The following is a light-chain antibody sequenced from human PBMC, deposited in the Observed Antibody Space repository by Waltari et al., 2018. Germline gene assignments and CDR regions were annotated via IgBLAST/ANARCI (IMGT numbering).Light chain of an antibody. V-gene: IGKV1-5*03. Sequence: TLSASVGDRFTITCRASQSISNWLAWYQQKPGKAPKLLIYKASTLESGVPSRFSGSGSGTEFTLTISSLQPDDFATYYCQQYNSYSLLTFGGGTKVEIK. CDR2: KAS. CDR3: QQYNSYSLLT. J-gene: IGKJ4*01. CDR1: QSISNW.